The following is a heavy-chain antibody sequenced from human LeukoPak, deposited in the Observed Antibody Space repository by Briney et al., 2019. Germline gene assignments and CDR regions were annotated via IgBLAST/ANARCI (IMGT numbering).Heavy chain of an antibody. J-gene: IGHJ4*02. Sequence: SETLSLTCAVSGASFSSSGYYWSWIRQPPGKELEWIGYIYYSGSTNYSPSLKRRVTISVDTSKNQFSLKLSSVTAADTAVYYCARYGLIRGFEYWGQGTLVTVSS. V-gene: IGHV4-61*08. CDR3: ARYGLIRGFEY. D-gene: IGHD3-16*01. CDR1: GASFSSSGYY. CDR2: IYYSGST.